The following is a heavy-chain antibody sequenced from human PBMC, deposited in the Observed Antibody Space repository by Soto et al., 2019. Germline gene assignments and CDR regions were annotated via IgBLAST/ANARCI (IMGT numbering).Heavy chain of an antibody. CDR3: GTVFEY. V-gene: IGHV3-74*01. J-gene: IGHJ4*02. CDR2: VDGDGTGT. Sequence: EVQLVESGGGLVQPGGSLRLSCAASGFIFRNYWMHWVRQVPGKGLVWVSRVDGDGTGTSYADSVKGRFTISRDNAKNTVYLQMNSLRAEDTAVYYCGTVFEYWGQGAQVTVSS. CDR1: GFIFRNYW.